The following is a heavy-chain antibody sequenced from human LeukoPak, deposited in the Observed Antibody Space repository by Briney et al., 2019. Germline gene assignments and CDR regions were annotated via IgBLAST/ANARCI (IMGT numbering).Heavy chain of an antibody. V-gene: IGHV3-30*02. CDR1: GFTFSSYG. J-gene: IGHJ6*03. CDR2: IRYDGSNK. Sequence: PGGSLRLSCAASGFTFSSYGMSWVRQAPGKGLEWVAFIRYDGSNKYYADSVKGRFTISRDNSKNTLYLQMNSLRAEDTAVYYCAGSSYYYYYMDVWGKGTTVTISS. CDR3: AGSSYYYYYMDV.